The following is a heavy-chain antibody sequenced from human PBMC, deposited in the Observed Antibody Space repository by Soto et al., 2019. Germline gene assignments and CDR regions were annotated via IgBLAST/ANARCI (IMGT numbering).Heavy chain of an antibody. J-gene: IGHJ4*02. V-gene: IGHV4-38-2*02. CDR1: GFAISRGYY. Sequence: SETLSLTCSVSGFAISRGYYWSWVRQPPGKGLEWIGSIYPSVSSYHNPSLEPRVRLSIDTSKNQFTLNLTSVTAAETAFYYCAREKVGTTFFDNWGQGIQVTVSS. D-gene: IGHD1-1*01. CDR3: AREKVGTTFFDN. CDR2: IYPSVSS.